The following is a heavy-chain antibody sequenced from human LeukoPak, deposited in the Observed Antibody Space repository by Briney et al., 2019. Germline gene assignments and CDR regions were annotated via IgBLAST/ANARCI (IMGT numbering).Heavy chain of an antibody. CDR2: ISAYNGNT. Sequence: ASVKVSCKASGYTFTTYGINWVRQAPGQGLEWTGWISAYNGNTNYAQKLQGRVTMTTETSTSTAYMELRSVRSDDTAVYYCARDYDGSGSYWFYYWGQGTLVTVPS. V-gene: IGHV1-18*01. CDR3: ARDYDGSGSYWFYY. J-gene: IGHJ4*02. D-gene: IGHD3-10*01. CDR1: GYTFTTYG.